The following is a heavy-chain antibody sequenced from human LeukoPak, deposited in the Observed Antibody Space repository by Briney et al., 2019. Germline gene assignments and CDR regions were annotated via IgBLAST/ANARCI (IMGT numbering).Heavy chain of an antibody. J-gene: IGHJ4*02. CDR3: ARDWATVVTGGFDY. V-gene: IGHV3-30*04. D-gene: IGHD4-23*01. CDR2: ISYDGSNK. CDR1: GFTFSSYA. Sequence: GRSLRLSCAASGFTFSSYAMHWVRQAPGKGLEWVAVISYDGSNKYYADSVKGRFTISRDNSKNTLYLQMNSLRAEDTAVYYCARDWATVVTGGFDYWGQGTLVTVSS.